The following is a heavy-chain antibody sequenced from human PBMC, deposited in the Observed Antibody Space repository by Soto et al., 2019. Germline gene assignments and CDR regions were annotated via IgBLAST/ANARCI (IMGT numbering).Heavy chain of an antibody. V-gene: IGHV1-69*13. D-gene: IGHD2-21*02. CDR3: AREIVTAGGNNYFDP. J-gene: IGHJ5*02. CDR2: IIPIFGTA. Sequence: SVKVSCKASAGTFSSYASSWVRQAPGQGLEWMGGIIPIFGTANYAQKFQGRVTITADESTSTAYMELSSLRSEDTAVYFCAREIVTAGGNNYFDPWGPGTLVTVSS. CDR1: AGTFSSYA.